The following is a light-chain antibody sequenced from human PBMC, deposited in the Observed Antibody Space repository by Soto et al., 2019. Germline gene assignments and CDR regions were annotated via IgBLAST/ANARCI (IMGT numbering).Light chain of an antibody. CDR2: DAS. CDR1: QSVSSSY. V-gene: IGKV3-20*01. CDR3: QQYGSSPWT. J-gene: IGKJ1*01. Sequence: EIVLTQSPDTLSLYPGERATLSCRASQSVSSSYLAWYQQRPGQAPRLLIYDASTRDTGIPDRFSGSGSGTDFTLTISRLEPEDFAVYYCQQYGSSPWTFGQGTKVDIK.